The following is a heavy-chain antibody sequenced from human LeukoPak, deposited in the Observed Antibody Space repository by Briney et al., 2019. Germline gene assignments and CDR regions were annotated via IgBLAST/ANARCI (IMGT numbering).Heavy chain of an antibody. CDR1: GYTFTSYA. CDR2: INAGNGNT. CDR3: ARDGYKRDYYYGMDV. D-gene: IGHD5-24*01. J-gene: IGHJ6*02. Sequence: APVKVSCKASGYTFTSYAMHWVRQAPGQRLEWMGWINAGNGNTKYSQKFQGRVTITRDTSASTAYMELSSLRSEDTAVYYCARDGYKRDYYYGMDVWVQGTTVTVSS. V-gene: IGHV1-3*01.